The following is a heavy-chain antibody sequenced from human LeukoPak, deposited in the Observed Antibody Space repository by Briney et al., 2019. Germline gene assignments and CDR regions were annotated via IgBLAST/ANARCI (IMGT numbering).Heavy chain of an antibody. CDR3: AKDIALESGATTHFDY. CDR2: ISWNSGSI. Sequence: GGSLRLSCAASGFTFDDYAMHWVRQAPGKGLEWVSGISWNSGSIGYADSVKGRFTISRDNAKNSLYLQMNSLGAEDTALYYCAKDIALESGATTHFDYWGQGTLVTVSS. V-gene: IGHV3-9*01. D-gene: IGHD1-1*01. CDR1: GFTFDDYA. J-gene: IGHJ4*02.